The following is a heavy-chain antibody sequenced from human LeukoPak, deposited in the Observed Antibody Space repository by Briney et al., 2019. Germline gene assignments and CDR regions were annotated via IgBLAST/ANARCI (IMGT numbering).Heavy chain of an antibody. CDR2: NK. CDR1: GFTFSSYG. Sequence: GRSLRLSCAASGFTFSSYGMHWVRQAPGKGLEWVAVNKYYADSVKGRFTISRDNSKNTQHLQMNSLRTEDTAVYYCSKDRRYSSSRPFDFWGQGTLVTVSS. J-gene: IGHJ4*02. D-gene: IGHD6-19*01. V-gene: IGHV3-30*18. CDR3: SKDRRYSSSRPFDF.